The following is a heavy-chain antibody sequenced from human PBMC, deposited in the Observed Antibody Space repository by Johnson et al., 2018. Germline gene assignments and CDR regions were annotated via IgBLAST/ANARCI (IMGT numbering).Heavy chain of an antibody. Sequence: QVQLVESGGGLVKPGGSLRLSCAASGFTFSDYYMSWIRQAPGKGLEWVSYISSSGSTIYYADSVRGRFTISRDNAKNSLYLQMNSLRAEDTAVYFCARDSSGGYYYYYYMDVWGKGTAVTVSS. D-gene: IGHD4-23*01. J-gene: IGHJ6*03. V-gene: IGHV3-11*04. CDR2: ISSSGSTI. CDR1: GFTFSDYY. CDR3: ARDSSGGYYYYYYMDV.